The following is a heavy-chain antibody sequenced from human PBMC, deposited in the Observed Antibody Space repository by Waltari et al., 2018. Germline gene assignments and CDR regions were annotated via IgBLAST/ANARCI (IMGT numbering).Heavy chain of an antibody. CDR2: IYYSGST. CDR3: AFLPTYYDFWSGGPPPHFDY. CDR1: GGSISSSSYY. D-gene: IGHD3-3*01. V-gene: IGHV4-39*01. J-gene: IGHJ4*02. Sequence: QLQLQESGPGLVKPSETLSLTCTVSGGSISSSSYYWGWIRPPPGKGLEWIGSIYYSGSTYSNPSLNSRVTISVDTSKNQFSLTLSSVTAADTAVYYCAFLPTYYDFWSGGPPPHFDYWGQGTLVTVSS.